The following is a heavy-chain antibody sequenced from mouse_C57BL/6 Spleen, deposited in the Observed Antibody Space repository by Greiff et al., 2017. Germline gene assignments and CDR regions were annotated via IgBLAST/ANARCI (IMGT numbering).Heavy chain of an antibody. CDR1: GYTFTSYW. J-gene: IGHJ2*01. CDR2: IYPGSGGT. V-gene: IGHV1-55*01. D-gene: IGHD1-1*02. Sequence: VQLQQPGAELVKPGASVKMSCKASGYTFTSYWINWVKQRPGQGLEWIGDIYPGSGGTNYNEKFKSKATLTVDTSSSTAYMQLSSLTSEDSAVYDCARRGDSYLYYFDYWGQGTTLTVSS. CDR3: ARRGDSYLYYFDY.